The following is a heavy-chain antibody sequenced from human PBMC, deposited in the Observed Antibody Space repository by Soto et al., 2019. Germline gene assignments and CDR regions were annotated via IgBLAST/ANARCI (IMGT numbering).Heavy chain of an antibody. D-gene: IGHD2-21*01. CDR3: ARDGEGF. CDR1: GFIFSSNW. V-gene: IGHV3-74*01. Sequence: LRLSCAASGFIFSSNWMHWVRRVPGRGLVWVSRISTDGTAADYVDSVKGRFTVSRDNAKNTLYLQMNSLRVEDTAVYYCARDGEGFWGQGTLVTVSS. J-gene: IGHJ4*02. CDR2: ISTDGTAA.